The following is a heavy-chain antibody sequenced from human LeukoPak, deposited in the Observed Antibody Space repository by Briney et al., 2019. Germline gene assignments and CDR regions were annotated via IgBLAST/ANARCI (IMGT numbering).Heavy chain of an antibody. CDR3: ARGNPHDAFDI. CDR1: GYTFVNYG. V-gene: IGHV1-18*01. CDR2: ISPYTDNT. Sequence: ASVKVSCKTSGYTFVNYGINWVRQAPGQGLEWMGGISPYTDNTNYAQKLQARVTMTTDTSTTTAYLELRSLRSDDTAVYYCARGNPHDAFDIWGQGTMVTVSS. D-gene: IGHD1-14*01. J-gene: IGHJ3*02.